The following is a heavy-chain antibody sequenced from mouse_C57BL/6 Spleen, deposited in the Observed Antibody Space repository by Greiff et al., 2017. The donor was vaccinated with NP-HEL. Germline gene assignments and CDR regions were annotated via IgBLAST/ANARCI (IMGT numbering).Heavy chain of an antibody. Sequence: DVMLVESGGGLVKPGGSLKLSCAASGFTFSSYAMSWVRQTPEKRLEWVATISDGGSYTYYPDNVKGRFTISRDNAKNNLYLQMSHLKSEDTAMYYCARAPFYGYERAWFAYWGQGTLVTVSA. CDR3: ARAPFYGYERAWFAY. J-gene: IGHJ3*01. D-gene: IGHD2-2*01. V-gene: IGHV5-4*03. CDR2: ISDGGSYT. CDR1: GFTFSSYA.